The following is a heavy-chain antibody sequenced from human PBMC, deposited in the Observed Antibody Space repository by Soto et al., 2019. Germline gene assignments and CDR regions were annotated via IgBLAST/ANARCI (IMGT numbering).Heavy chain of an antibody. CDR3: ARHMSLSMYTSTWYVDY. CDR1: GYSFTTYW. D-gene: IGHD6-13*01. Sequence: GESLKISCKGSGYSFTTYWITWVRQMPGKGLEWMGRIDPSDSYINYSPSFQGHVTISTDKFISTAYLQWSSLKASDTAIYFCARHMSLSMYTSTWYVDYWGQGTLVTVSS. J-gene: IGHJ4*02. V-gene: IGHV5-10-1*01. CDR2: IDPSDSYI.